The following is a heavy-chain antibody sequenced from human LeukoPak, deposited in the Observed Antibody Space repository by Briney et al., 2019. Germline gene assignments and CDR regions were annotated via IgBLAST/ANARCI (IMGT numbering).Heavy chain of an antibody. Sequence: NAGGSLRLSCAASGFISSDYYMSWIRQAPGKGLEWVSYVSISGGTIYYADSVRGRFTISRDNAKNSLYLQMNSLRAEDTAIYYCARTMITFGGVIVPMGFDYWGQGTLVTVSS. V-gene: IGHV3-11*01. CDR2: VSISGGTI. CDR3: ARTMITFGGVIVPMGFDY. J-gene: IGHJ4*02. CDR1: GFISSDYY. D-gene: IGHD3-16*02.